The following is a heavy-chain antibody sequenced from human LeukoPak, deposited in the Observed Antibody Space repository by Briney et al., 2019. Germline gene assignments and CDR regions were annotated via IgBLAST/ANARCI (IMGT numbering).Heavy chain of an antibody. Sequence: GASVKVSCKASGYTFTGYYMHWVRQAPGQGLEWMGWINPNSGGTNYAQKFQGRVTMTRDTSISTAYMELSRLRSDDTAVYYCARDSGVLWFVGGNWFDPWGQGTLVTVSS. CDR2: INPNSGGT. J-gene: IGHJ5*02. D-gene: IGHD3-10*01. V-gene: IGHV1-2*02. CDR3: ARDSGVLWFVGGNWFDP. CDR1: GYTFTGYY.